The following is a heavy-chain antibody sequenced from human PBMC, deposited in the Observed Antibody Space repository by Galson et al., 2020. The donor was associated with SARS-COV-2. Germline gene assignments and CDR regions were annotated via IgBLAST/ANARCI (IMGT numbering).Heavy chain of an antibody. CDR1: GFTFSSYG. CDR2: ISYDGSNK. CDR3: AAWKQLYGVSDY. Sequence: GESLKISCAASGFTFSSYGMHWVRQAPGKGLEWVAVISYDGSNKYYADSVKGRFTISRDNSKNTLYLQMNSLRAEDTAVYYCAAWKQLYGVSDYWGQGTLVTVSS. D-gene: IGHD5-18*01. J-gene: IGHJ4*02. V-gene: IGHV3-30*03.